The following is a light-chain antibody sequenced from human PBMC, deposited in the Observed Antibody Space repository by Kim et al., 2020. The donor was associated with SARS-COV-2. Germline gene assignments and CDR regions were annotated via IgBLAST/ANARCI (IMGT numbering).Light chain of an antibody. CDR2: DVD. CDR3: STYSGNSVS. Sequence: QSALTQPASVSGSPGQSITISCTGTNSDIGDTNYVSWYQQHPGKAPKLMIYDVDRRPSEVSDRFSASKSGSTASLTISGLQAEDEADYYCSTYSGNSVSFGGGTQLTVL. J-gene: IGLJ2*01. V-gene: IGLV2-14*03. CDR1: NSDIGDTNY.